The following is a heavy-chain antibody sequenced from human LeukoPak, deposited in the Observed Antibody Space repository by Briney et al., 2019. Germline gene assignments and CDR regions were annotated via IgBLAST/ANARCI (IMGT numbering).Heavy chain of an antibody. J-gene: IGHJ5*02. CDR3: AREQCSSTSCYYWFDP. Sequence: GASVKVSCKASGYTFTSYGISWVRQAPGQGLEWIGWISAYNGNTNYAQKLQGRVTMTTDTSTSTAYMELRSLRSDDTAVYYCAREQCSSTSCYYWFDPWGQGTLVTVSS. CDR1: GYTFTSYG. CDR2: ISAYNGNT. D-gene: IGHD2-2*01. V-gene: IGHV1-18*01.